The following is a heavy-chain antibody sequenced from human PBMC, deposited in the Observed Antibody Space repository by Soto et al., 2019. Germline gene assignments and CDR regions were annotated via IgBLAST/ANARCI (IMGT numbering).Heavy chain of an antibody. D-gene: IGHD3-3*01. V-gene: IGHV4-39*01. CDR3: ASHTTRYESGYPYYYYGMDV. CDR2: IYYSGST. CDR1: GRSTSSSSYY. Sequence: SETLSLTCTVSGRSTSSSSYYWGWIRQPPGKGLEWIGSIYYSGSTYYNPSLKSRVTISVDTSKNQFSLKLSSVTAADTAVYYCASHTTRYESGYPYYYYGMDVWGQGTTVTVSS. J-gene: IGHJ6*02.